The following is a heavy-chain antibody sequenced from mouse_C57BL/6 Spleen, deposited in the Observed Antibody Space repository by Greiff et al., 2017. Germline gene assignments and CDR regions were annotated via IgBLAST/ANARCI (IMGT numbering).Heavy chain of an antibody. CDR3: ARKGPYYGSSYDYAMDY. V-gene: IGHV2-2*01. J-gene: IGHJ4*01. CDR1: GFSLTSYG. D-gene: IGHD1-1*01. Sequence: QVQLQQSGPGLVQPSQSLSITCTVSGFSLTSYGVHWVRQSPGKGLEWLGVIWSGGSTDYNAAFISRLSISKDNSKSQVFFKMNSLQADDTAIYYCARKGPYYGSSYDYAMDYWGQGTSVTVSS. CDR2: IWSGGST.